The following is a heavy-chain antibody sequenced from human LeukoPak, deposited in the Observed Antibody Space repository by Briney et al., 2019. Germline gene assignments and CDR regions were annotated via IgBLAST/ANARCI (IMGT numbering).Heavy chain of an antibody. CDR3: ARGYFYGLDV. Sequence: GGSLRLSCAAPGFTFSSYEMNWVRQAPGKGLEWVSSISTSSNYIYYADSVKGRFTISRDNAKNSLSLQMNSLRAEDTAVYYCARGYFYGLDVWGKGTTVTVSS. J-gene: IGHJ6*04. D-gene: IGHD1-14*01. CDR1: GFTFSSYE. V-gene: IGHV3-21*01. CDR2: ISTSSNYI.